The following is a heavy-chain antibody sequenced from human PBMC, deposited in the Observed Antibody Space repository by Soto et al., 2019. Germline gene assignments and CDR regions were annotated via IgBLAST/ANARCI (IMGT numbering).Heavy chain of an antibody. D-gene: IGHD3-3*01. CDR3: ARGEWFLRGYGMDV. Sequence: QVQLQESGPGLVKPSETLSLTCTVSGGSISTDYWSWIRQPPGKRLEYIGFIYYGGSTNYNPSLERRVTTSPDTSKNQFSLKLSSVTAADTAVYYCARGEWFLRGYGMDVWGRGTTVTVS. CDR2: IYYGGST. J-gene: IGHJ6*02. V-gene: IGHV4-59*01. CDR1: GGSISTDY.